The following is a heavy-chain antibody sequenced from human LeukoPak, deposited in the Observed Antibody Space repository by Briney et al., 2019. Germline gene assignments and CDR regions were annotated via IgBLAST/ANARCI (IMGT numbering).Heavy chain of an antibody. Sequence: GASVTVSCKASGYTFTSYDINWVRQAPGQGLEWMGWMNPNSGNTGYAQKFQGRVTMTRNTSTSTAYMELSSLRSEDTAVYYCARGRVRVPDYWGQGTLVTVSS. V-gene: IGHV1-8*01. CDR3: ARGRVRVPDY. J-gene: IGHJ4*02. CDR1: GYTFTSYD. CDR2: MNPNSGNT. D-gene: IGHD2-21*01.